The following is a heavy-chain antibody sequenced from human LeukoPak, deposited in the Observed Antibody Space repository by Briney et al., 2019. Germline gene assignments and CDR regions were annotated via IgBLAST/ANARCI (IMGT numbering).Heavy chain of an antibody. V-gene: IGHV3-11*01. J-gene: IGHJ4*02. CDR3: ARGGSKTFDF. CDR2: IYSSDI. Sequence: GGSLRLSCAASGFTFNDYYMGWTRQAPGKGLEWVSTIYSSDIRYADSAKGRFTISRDNAKNSLYLQMDSLRAEDTAVYYCARGGSKTFDFWGQGTLVTVSS. CDR1: GFTFNDYY.